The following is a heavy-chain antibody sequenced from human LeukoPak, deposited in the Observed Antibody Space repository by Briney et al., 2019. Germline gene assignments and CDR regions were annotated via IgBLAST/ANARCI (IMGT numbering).Heavy chain of an antibody. V-gene: IGHV3-9*01. CDR2: IKWNSDTI. J-gene: IGHJ4*02. D-gene: IGHD3-16*01. CDR1: GFMFDDYA. CDR3: ARVYVGSTTTCPFDY. Sequence: PGGSLRLSCVASGFMFDDYAMHWVRQVPGKGLEWVSGIKWNSDTIGYADSVKGRFTISRDNAKNSLHLQMNSLRAEDTAVYYCARVYVGSTTTCPFDYWGQGTLVTVSS.